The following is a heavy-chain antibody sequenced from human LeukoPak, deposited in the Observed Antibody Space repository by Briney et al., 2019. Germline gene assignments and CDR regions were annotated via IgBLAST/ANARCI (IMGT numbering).Heavy chain of an antibody. CDR2: IYHSGST. CDR3: ARDVYGGNSGLDY. J-gene: IGHJ4*02. D-gene: IGHD4-23*01. V-gene: IGHV4-38-2*02. CDR1: GYSISSGYY. Sequence: PSETLSLTCTVSGYSISSGYYWGWIRQPPGKGLEWIGSIYHSGSTYYNPSLKSRVTISVDTSKNQFSLKLSSVTAADTAVYYCARDVYGGNSGLDYWGQGTLVTVSS.